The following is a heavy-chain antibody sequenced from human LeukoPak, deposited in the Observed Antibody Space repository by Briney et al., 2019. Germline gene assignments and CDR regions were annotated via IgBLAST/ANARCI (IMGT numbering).Heavy chain of an antibody. Sequence: PSETLSLTCTVSGYSISSGYYWGWIRQPPGKGLEWIGYIFYSGSTYYNPSLKSRVTISVDTSRNQFSLKLISVTAADTAVYYCASTVTAHYYFDYWGQGTLVTVSS. CDR2: IFYSGST. CDR3: ASTVTAHYYFDY. V-gene: IGHV4-38-2*02. J-gene: IGHJ4*02. CDR1: GYSISSGYY. D-gene: IGHD4-17*01.